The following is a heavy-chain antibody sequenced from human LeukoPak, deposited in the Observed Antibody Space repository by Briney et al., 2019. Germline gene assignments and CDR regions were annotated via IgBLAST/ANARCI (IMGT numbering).Heavy chain of an antibody. Sequence: ASVKVSCKASGYTFTGYYMHWVRQAPGQGLEWMGWINPNSGGTSYAQKFQGRVTMTRDMSTSTVYMELSSLRSEDTAVYYCASPRGYCSGGSCYSLDYWGQGTLVTVSS. CDR3: ASPRGYCSGGSCYSLDY. CDR1: GYTFTGYY. D-gene: IGHD2-15*01. J-gene: IGHJ4*02. CDR2: INPNSGGT. V-gene: IGHV1-2*02.